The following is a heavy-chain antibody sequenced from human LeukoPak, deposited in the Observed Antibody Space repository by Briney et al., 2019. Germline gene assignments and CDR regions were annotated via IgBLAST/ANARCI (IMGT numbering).Heavy chain of an antibody. Sequence: PSETLSLTCTVSGGSISSSSYYWDWLRQPPGKGLEWIGSIYYIGSTSFNPSLKSRVTISVDTSKNQFSLKLNSVTAADTAVYYCARRSRSSGFFDYWGQGTLVTVSS. D-gene: IGHD1-1*01. CDR1: GGSISSSSYY. J-gene: IGHJ4*02. CDR3: ARRSRSSGFFDY. CDR2: IYYIGST. V-gene: IGHV4-39*01.